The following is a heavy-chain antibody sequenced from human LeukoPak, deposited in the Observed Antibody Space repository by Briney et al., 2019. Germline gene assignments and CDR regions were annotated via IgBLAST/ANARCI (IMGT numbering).Heavy chain of an antibody. CDR1: GGTFTSYG. J-gene: IGHJ4*02. CDR3: ARDNEPYCSSTSCYLIDY. Sequence: ASAKVPCKAAGGTFTSYGISWVRRAPGQGREGMGWISAYNGNTNYDQNLKGRVTMTTDTSMSTAYMELRSLRSDATAVYYCARDNEPYCSSTSCYLIDYWGQGTLVTVSS. V-gene: IGHV1-18*01. CDR2: ISAYNGNT. D-gene: IGHD2-2*01.